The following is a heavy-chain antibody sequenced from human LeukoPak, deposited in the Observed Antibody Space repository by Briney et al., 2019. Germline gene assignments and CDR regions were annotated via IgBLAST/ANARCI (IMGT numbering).Heavy chain of an antibody. CDR1: GVSISSFY. CDR3: VRAGGGYSFDS. D-gene: IGHD5-18*01. CDR2: IYHGVRT. J-gene: IGHJ4*02. Sequence: SETLSLTCTVSGVSISSFYWSWVRQPPGEGLEWIGYIYHGVRTDYSPSLKSRVTISVDTSKNQLSLRLSSVATADTAVYYCVRAGGGYSFDSWGRGILVTVSS. V-gene: IGHV4-59*01.